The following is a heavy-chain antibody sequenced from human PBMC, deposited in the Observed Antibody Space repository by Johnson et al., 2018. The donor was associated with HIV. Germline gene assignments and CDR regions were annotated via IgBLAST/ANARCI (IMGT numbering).Heavy chain of an antibody. V-gene: IGHV3-66*01. D-gene: IGHD5-18*01. Sequence: VQLVESGGGLVQPGGSLRLSCAASGITVSSNYMSWVRQAPGKGLEWVSVIFSDGNTYNADSVKGRFTISRDNAKNSLYLQMNSLRAEDTAVYYCARWVDTTFDIWGQGTMVTVSS. J-gene: IGHJ3*02. CDR1: GITVSSNY. CDR2: IFSDGNT. CDR3: ARWVDTTFDI.